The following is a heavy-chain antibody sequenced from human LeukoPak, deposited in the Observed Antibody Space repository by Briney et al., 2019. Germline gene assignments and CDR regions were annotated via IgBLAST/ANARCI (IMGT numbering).Heavy chain of an antibody. CDR2: VFRLQTVRT. Sequence: PSETLSLTCTVSDSSITSTYYWAWFRQPPGKGLEWIATVFRLQTVRTFNNPSLESRVTMSLDPSQNQFSLNLTSVTAADTALYFCARVLHAPYLIDSWGQGILVTVSS. V-gene: IGHV4-38-2*02. J-gene: IGHJ4*02. CDR1: DSSITSTYY. D-gene: IGHD2-8*01. CDR3: ARVLHAPYLIDS.